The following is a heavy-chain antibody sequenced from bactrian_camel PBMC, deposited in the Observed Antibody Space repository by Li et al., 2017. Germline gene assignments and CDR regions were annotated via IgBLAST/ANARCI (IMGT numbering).Heavy chain of an antibody. Sequence: VQLVESGGGSVQAGGSLKLSCAVSGYPTSRHCMAWFRQTPGSEREAVARLSTRSGVTYYSDSVNGRFTVSQDTAENTVYLQMGGLLPEDTGMYICAARGLSNCAGFEAAAAFDHWGQGTQVTVSS. CDR3: AARGLSNCAGFEAAAAFDH. D-gene: IGHD1*01. J-gene: IGHJ4*01. V-gene: IGHV3S1*01. CDR2: LSTRSGVT. CDR1: GYPTSRHC.